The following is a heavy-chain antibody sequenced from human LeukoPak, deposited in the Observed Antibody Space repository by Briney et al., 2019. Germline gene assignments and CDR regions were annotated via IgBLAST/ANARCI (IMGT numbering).Heavy chain of an antibody. CDR2: INHSGGT. J-gene: IGHJ3*02. CDR3: ARVTYSYGYRAFDI. D-gene: IGHD5-18*01. CDR1: GGPFSGFF. Sequence: SETLSLTCANYGGPFSGFFWSWIRQPPGKGLEWIGEINHSGGTNYNPSLKSRVTISVDTSKNQFSLKLSSVTAADTAVYYCARVTYSYGYRAFDIWGQGTMVTVSS. V-gene: IGHV4-34*01.